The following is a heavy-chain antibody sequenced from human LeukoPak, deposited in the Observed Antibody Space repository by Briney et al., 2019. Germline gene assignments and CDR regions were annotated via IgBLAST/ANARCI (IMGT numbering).Heavy chain of an antibody. Sequence: GGSLRLSCAATGFTFSTYSMNWVRQAPGKGLEWVSSITRGSDYIYYADSVKGRFTISRDNAKNALYLQMNTLRAEDTAVYYCARVGGDGLVLRSSWFDPWGQGTLVTVSS. CDR3: ARVGGDGLVLRSSWFDP. V-gene: IGHV3-21*01. J-gene: IGHJ5*02. CDR1: GFTFSTYS. D-gene: IGHD2-21*02. CDR2: ITRGSDYI.